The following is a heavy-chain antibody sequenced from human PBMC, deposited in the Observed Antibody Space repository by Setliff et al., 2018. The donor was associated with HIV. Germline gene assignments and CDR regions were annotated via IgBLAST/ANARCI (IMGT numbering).Heavy chain of an antibody. CDR1: GDSISRDVYY. V-gene: IGHV4-61*09. CDR3: ARNDAFDI. CDR2: IYTNGRT. Sequence: SETLSLTCTVSGDSISRDVYYWNWIRQPAGKGLEWIGHIYTNGRTHYNPSLKSRVTISMDTSKNQFSLKLSSVTAADTAVYYCARNDAFDIWGQGTLVTVSS. J-gene: IGHJ3*02.